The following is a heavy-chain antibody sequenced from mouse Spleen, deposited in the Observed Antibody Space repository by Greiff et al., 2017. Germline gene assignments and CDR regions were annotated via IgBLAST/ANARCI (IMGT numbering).Heavy chain of an antibody. V-gene: IGHV1-82*01. CDR1: GYAFSSSW. D-gene: IGHD1-1*01. J-gene: IGHJ1*01. CDR2: IYPGDGDT. Sequence: QVQLQQSGPELVKPGASVKISCKASGYAFSSSWMNWVKQRPGKGLEWIGRIYPGDGDTNYNGKFKGKATLTADKSSSTAYMQLSSLTSEDSAVYFCARSGSYYGSRDWYFDVWGAGTTVTVSS. CDR3: ARSGSYYGSRDWYFDV.